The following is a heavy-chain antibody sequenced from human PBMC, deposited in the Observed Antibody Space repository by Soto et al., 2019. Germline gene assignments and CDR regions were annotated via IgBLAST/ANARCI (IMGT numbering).Heavy chain of an antibody. V-gene: IGHV3-30*18. CDR3: AKDRGY. J-gene: IGHJ4*02. Sequence: QVQLVESGGGVVQPGRSLRLSCAASGFTFSSYGMHWVRQAPGKGLEWVAVISYDGSNKYYEDTVTGRFTISRDNTKNALYLQMNSLRAEDTAVYYWAKDRGYWGQGTLVTVSS. CDR1: GFTFSSYG. CDR2: ISYDGSNK.